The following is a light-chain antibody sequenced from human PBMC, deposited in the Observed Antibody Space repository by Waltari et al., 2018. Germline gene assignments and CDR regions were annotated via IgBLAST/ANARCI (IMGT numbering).Light chain of an antibody. CDR2: DAS. CDR3: QQSNNWPYT. Sequence: EVVLTQSPATLSVSLGERATLSCRASQSVSSDLAWYQQKPGQAPRLLFYDASTRATGIPVRFSGSGSGTEFTLTISSLQSEDFAVYYCQQSNNWPYTFGQGTKLEIK. CDR1: QSVSSD. J-gene: IGKJ2*01. V-gene: IGKV3-15*01.